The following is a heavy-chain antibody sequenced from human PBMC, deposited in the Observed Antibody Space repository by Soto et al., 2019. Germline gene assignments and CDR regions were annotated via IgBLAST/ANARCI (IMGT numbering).Heavy chain of an antibody. J-gene: IGHJ6*02. Sequence: SETLSLTCTVSGGSISSSSYYWGWIRQPPGKGLEWIGSIYYSGSTYYNPSLKSRVTISVDTSKNQFSLKLSSVTAADTAVYYCASRGSGSYYYYYYGMDVWGQGTTVTVSS. CDR3: ASRGSGSYYYYYYGMDV. CDR1: GGSISSSSYY. D-gene: IGHD3-10*01. CDR2: IYYSGST. V-gene: IGHV4-39*01.